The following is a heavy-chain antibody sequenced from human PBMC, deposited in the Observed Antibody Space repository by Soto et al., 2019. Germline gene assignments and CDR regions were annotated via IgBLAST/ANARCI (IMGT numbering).Heavy chain of an antibody. Sequence: GGSLRLSCAASGFTVSRNYMSWVRQAPGKGLEWVSYIYSDGTTYYADSVKGRFTISRDNSNNTLYLHMNSRRVEDTAAYYCARDQFYGSASSNKRYSYFYGMDVWGQGTTVTVSS. CDR2: IYSDGTT. CDR3: ARDQFYGSASSNKRYSYFYGMDV. CDR1: GFTVSRNY. V-gene: IGHV3-53*01. D-gene: IGHD3-10*01. J-gene: IGHJ6*02.